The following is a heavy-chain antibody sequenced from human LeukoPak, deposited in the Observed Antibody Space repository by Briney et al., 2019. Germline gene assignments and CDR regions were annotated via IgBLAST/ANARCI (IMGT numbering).Heavy chain of an antibody. Sequence: GGSLRLSCAASGFTFDDYGMSWVRQAPGKGLEWVSGINWNGGSTGYADSVKGRFTISRDNAKNTLYLQMSSLRDEDTALYYCARTDYYDLSKYYDYWGQGTLVTVSS. CDR1: GFTFDDYG. CDR3: ARTDYYDLSKYYDY. CDR2: INWNGGST. V-gene: IGHV3-20*04. D-gene: IGHD3-22*01. J-gene: IGHJ4*02.